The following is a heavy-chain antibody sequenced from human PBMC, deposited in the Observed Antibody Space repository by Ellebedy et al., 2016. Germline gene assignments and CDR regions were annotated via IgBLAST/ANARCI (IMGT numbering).Heavy chain of an antibody. V-gene: IGHV3-64D*06. Sequence: GESLKISCAASGFTFSSYAMHWVRQAPGKGLEYVSAISSNGGSTYYADSVKGRFTISRDNSKNTLYLQMSSLRAEDTAVYYCVKGGGLRYFSFYYGMDVWGQGTTVTVSS. J-gene: IGHJ6*02. D-gene: IGHD3-9*01. CDR1: GFTFSSYA. CDR2: ISSNGGST. CDR3: VKGGGLRYFSFYYGMDV.